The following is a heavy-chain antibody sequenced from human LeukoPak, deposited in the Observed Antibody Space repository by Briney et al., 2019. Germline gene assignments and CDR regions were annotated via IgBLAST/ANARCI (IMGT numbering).Heavy chain of an antibody. V-gene: IGHV1-46*01. CDR1: GYPFTSYF. J-gene: IGHJ5*02. D-gene: IGHD3-22*01. CDR2: INPSGGST. CDR3: ARDYYDSSGYYP. Sequence: ASVKVSCKASGYPFTSYFMHWVRQAPGQGLEWRGMINPSGGSTSYTPKFQGRVTMSRDMSTSTVYMELSSLRSEDTAVYYCARDYYDSSGYYPWGQGTLVTVSS.